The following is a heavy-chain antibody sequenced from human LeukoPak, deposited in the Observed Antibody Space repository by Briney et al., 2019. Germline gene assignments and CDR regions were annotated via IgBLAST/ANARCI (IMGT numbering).Heavy chain of an antibody. Sequence: GGSLRLSCAASGFILSDYWMTWVRQAPGKGLEWVASMKKDGTDEKYVDSVKGRFTISRDNVKNVLFLQMNSLRADDTAVYFGGRVDEGSVYRPTEHWGQGTRVTVST. CDR2: MKKDGTDE. CDR3: GRVDEGSVYRPTEH. CDR1: GFILSDYW. D-gene: IGHD5/OR15-5a*01. V-gene: IGHV3-7*01. J-gene: IGHJ4*02.